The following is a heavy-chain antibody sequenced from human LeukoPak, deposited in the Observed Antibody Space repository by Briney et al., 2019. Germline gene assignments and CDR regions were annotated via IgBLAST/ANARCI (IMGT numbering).Heavy chain of an antibody. CDR1: GFTLSGYS. Sequence: GGSLRLACAASGFTLSGYSMHWVRQAPGKGLEWVSHISISGTIYYADSVKGRFTISRDNAKNSLYLQMNSLRAEDTAVYYCSTAKFDYWGQGTLVTVSS. CDR3: STAKFDY. J-gene: IGHJ4*02. CDR2: ISISGTI. V-gene: IGHV3-48*01.